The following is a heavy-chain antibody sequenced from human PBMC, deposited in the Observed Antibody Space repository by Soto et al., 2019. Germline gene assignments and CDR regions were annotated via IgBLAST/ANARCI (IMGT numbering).Heavy chain of an antibody. D-gene: IGHD7-27*01. CDR3: ARDGARDGDFDF. Sequence: ESGGGLVKPGESLRLSCAASGFTFSSYNTNWVRQAPGKGLEWVSWISSSSSYIDYADSVKGRFTISRDNAKNSLYLQMNSLRAEDTAVYYCARDGARDGDFDFWGQGTLVTVSS. J-gene: IGHJ4*02. V-gene: IGHV3-21*01. CDR2: ISSSSSYI. CDR1: GFTFSSYN.